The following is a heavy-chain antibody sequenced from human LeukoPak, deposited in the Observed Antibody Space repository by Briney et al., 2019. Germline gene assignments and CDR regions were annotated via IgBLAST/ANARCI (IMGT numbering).Heavy chain of an antibody. CDR2: IGGGGFNT. J-gene: IGHJ4*02. CDR1: GFTFTDYA. V-gene: IGHV3-23*01. Sequence: GGSLRLSCVASGFTFTDYAMSWVRQAPGKGLEWVSSIGGGGFNTHYADSVKGRFSISGDTSTNTLYLEMNSLRADDSALYYCAKDNFGLVPYCFDSWGQGTLVTVSS. CDR3: AKDNFGLVPYCFDS. D-gene: IGHD2-21*01.